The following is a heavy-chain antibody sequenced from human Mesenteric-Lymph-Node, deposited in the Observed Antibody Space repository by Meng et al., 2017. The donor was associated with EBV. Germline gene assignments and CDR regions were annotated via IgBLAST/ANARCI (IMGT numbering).Heavy chain of an antibody. Sequence: QVACGGAGGALVKPGGSLRLSCAASGFTFNEYYMSWIRQAPGRGLEWVSYISGSGSKIVYADSVKGRFTISRDNAKNSLYLQINSLRAEDTAVYYCATVRDPTYYFDYWGQGTLVTVSS. CDR3: ATVRDPTYYFDY. CDR1: GFTFNEYY. J-gene: IGHJ4*02. D-gene: IGHD2/OR15-2a*01. CDR2: ISGSGSKI. V-gene: IGHV3-11*01.